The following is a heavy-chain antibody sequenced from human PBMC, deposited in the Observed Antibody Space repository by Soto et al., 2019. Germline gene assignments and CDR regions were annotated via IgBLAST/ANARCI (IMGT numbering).Heavy chain of an antibody. D-gene: IGHD3-22*01. CDR3: AREFYYYDSSGYYYVHYFDY. J-gene: IGHJ4*02. Sequence: GGSLRLSCAASGFTFSSYGMHWVRQAPGKGLEWVAVIWYDGSNKYYADSVKGRFTISRDNSKNTLYLQMNSLRAEDTAVYYCAREFYYYDSSGYYYVHYFDYWGQGTLVTVSS. V-gene: IGHV3-33*01. CDR2: IWYDGSNK. CDR1: GFTFSSYG.